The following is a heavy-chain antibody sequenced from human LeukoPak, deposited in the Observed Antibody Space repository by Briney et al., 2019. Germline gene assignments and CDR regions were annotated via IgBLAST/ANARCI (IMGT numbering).Heavy chain of an antibody. D-gene: IGHD2-2*01. CDR3: ARDPRWLTPDCTSTSCYENYFDP. CDR2: IYHSGSA. V-gene: IGHV4-38-2*02. CDR1: GYSISSGYQ. J-gene: IGHJ5*02. Sequence: PSETLSLTCGVSGYSISSGYQWAWIRQSPGKGLEWIGRIYHSGSAHYNPSLKSRVTISVETSKNQFSLNMYSVTVADTAVYYCARDPRWLTPDCTSTSCYENYFDPWGQGTLVTVSS.